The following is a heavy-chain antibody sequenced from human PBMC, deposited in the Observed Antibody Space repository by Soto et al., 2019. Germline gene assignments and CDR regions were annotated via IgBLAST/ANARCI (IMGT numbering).Heavy chain of an antibody. CDR3: AKGKLGYCSSTSCALDY. D-gene: IGHD2-2*01. J-gene: IGHJ4*02. Sequence: SVKVSCKASGGTLSSYKITWVRQAPGQGLEWVGGIIPMFNTANHAQKFQGRVTLTADESTSTTYMELRSLRSEDTAVYYCAKGKLGYCSSTSCALDYWGQGTLVTVSS. CDR1: GGTLSSYK. V-gene: IGHV1-69*13. CDR2: IIPMFNTA.